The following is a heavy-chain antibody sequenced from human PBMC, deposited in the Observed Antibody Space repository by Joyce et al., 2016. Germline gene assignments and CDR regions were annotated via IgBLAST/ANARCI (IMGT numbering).Heavy chain of an antibody. CDR1: GFGFHHYT. D-gene: IGHD4/OR15-4a*01. CDR3: ARCWNNDYGEPFDS. J-gene: IGHJ4*02. V-gene: IGHV3-30*04. CDR2: ISSDGSNR. Sequence: QVQLVESGGGVVQPGRSLRLSCVASGFGFHHYTMHWVRQTPDKGLECVAFISSDGSNRYYADAVRGRFTISRDNARDTVFLQMNNLTTEDTAVYYCARCWNNDYGEPFDSWGQGTLLTVSP.